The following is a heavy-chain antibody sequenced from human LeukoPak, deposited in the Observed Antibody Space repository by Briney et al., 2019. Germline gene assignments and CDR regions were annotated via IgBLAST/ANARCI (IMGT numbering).Heavy chain of an antibody. CDR1: GYTFTSYG. CDR3: ASSAYCGGDCYPDAFDI. J-gene: IGHJ3*02. Sequence: ASVKVSCKASGYTFTSYGISWVRQAPGQGLEWMGWISAYNGNTNYAQKLQGRVTMTTDTSTSTAYMELRSLRSDDTAVYYCASSAYCGGDCYPDAFDIWGQGTKVTVSS. D-gene: IGHD2-21*02. V-gene: IGHV1-18*01. CDR2: ISAYNGNT.